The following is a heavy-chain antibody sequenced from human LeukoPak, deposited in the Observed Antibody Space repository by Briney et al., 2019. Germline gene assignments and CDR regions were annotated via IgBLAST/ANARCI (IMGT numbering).Heavy chain of an antibody. Sequence: GGSLRLSCAASGFTFSTYWMSWVRHAPGKGLEWVANIKQDGSEKYYVDSVKGRFTISRDNAKNSLYLQMNSLRAEDTAVYYCVLSSTARGGNDYWGQGTLVTVSS. J-gene: IGHJ4*02. V-gene: IGHV3-7*03. D-gene: IGHD5-18*01. CDR3: VLSSTARGGNDY. CDR1: GFTFSTYW. CDR2: IKQDGSEK.